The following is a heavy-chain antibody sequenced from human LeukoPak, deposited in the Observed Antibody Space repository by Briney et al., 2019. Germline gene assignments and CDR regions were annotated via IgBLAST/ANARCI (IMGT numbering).Heavy chain of an antibody. CDR1: GFTFDGYA. Sequence: PGGSLRLSCTASGFTFDGYAMSWLRQARGKGLEWFLSICGGSEHTYYADSVKGRFTISRDNSKTTSYLQMNSLRAEDTAVYYCARTIAQYSNSWLYFYYGLDVWGQGTTVTVSS. CDR3: ARTIAQYSNSWLYFYYGLDV. J-gene: IGHJ6*02. CDR2: ICGGSEHT. V-gene: IGHV3-23*01. D-gene: IGHD6-13*01.